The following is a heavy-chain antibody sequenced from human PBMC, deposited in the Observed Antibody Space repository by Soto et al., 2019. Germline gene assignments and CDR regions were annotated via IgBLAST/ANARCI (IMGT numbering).Heavy chain of an antibody. CDR2: ISGSGGST. CDR1: GFTFSSYA. J-gene: IGHJ4*02. D-gene: IGHD6-13*01. Sequence: GSLRLSCAASGFTFSSYAMSWVRQAPGKGLEWVSAISGSGGSTYYADSVKGRFTISRDNSKNTLYLQMNSLRAEDTAVYYCAKRGDHRNIWYYYFDSWGQGTLVTFSS. V-gene: IGHV3-23*01. CDR3: AKRGDHRNIWYYYFDS.